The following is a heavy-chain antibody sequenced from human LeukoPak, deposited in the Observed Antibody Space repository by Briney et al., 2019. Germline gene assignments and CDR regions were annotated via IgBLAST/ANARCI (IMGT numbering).Heavy chain of an antibody. J-gene: IGHJ4*02. CDR3: AREVGMTDY. CDR2: ISSDETSK. V-gene: IGHV3-30-3*01. CDR1: GFTFSDYA. Sequence: GTSLRLSCAASGFTFSDYAMHWVRQAPGKGLDWVAIISSDETSKYYADSVKGRFTISRDNSKNTLYLQMSSLRAEDTAVYYCAREVGMTDYWGQGTLVTVSS.